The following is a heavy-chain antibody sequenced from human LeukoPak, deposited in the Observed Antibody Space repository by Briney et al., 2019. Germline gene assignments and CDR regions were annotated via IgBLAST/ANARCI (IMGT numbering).Heavy chain of an antibody. Sequence: PGGSLRLSCAASGFIFSNYWMHWVRQAPGKGLVWVSRINIDESSTTYADSVKGRFTISRDNAKNTLYLQMNSLRAEDTALYYCARGPYYGDYEYFGYWGQGTLVTVSS. CDR1: GFIFSNYW. CDR2: INIDESST. V-gene: IGHV3-74*01. D-gene: IGHD4-17*01. J-gene: IGHJ4*02. CDR3: ARGPYYGDYEYFGY.